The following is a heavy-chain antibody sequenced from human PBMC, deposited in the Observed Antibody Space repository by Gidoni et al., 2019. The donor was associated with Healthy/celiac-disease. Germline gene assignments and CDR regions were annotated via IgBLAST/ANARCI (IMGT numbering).Heavy chain of an antibody. Sequence: EVQLVESGGGLVQPGRSLRLCCAASGFTFDDYAMHWVRQAPGKGLVWVSGISWNSGSIGYADSVKGRFTISRDNAKNSLYLQMNSLRAEDTALYYCAKDLTGDGLRAFDNWGQGTMVTVSS. J-gene: IGHJ3*02. CDR2: ISWNSGSI. CDR3: AKDLTGDGLRAFDN. D-gene: IGHD3-9*01. V-gene: IGHV3-9*01. CDR1: GFTFDDYA.